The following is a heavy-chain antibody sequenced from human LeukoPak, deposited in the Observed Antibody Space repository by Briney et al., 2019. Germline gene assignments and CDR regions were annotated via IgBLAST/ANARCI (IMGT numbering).Heavy chain of an antibody. J-gene: IGHJ4*02. Sequence: GGSLRLPCADAGFTFSSYAMSWVRQAPGKGLEWVSSISGSGGSTYYADSVKGRFTISRDNSKNTLYLQMNSPRAEDTAVYYCANGRDGYNFDYWGQGTLVTVSS. D-gene: IGHD5-24*01. CDR1: GFTFSSYA. CDR2: ISGSGGST. V-gene: IGHV3-23*01. CDR3: ANGRDGYNFDY.